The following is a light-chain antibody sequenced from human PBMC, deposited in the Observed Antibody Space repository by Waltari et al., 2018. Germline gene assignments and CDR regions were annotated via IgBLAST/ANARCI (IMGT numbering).Light chain of an antibody. CDR1: SSDLGDYNY. Sequence: QSALTQPPSASGSPGQSVTISCTETSSDLGDYNYVSWYQQHPDKAPKLVIYEVNKRPSGAPDRFSGSETGKTASLTVPGLQTEDEADYYCSSYAGRNSLHGIFGGGTKLTVL. CDR2: EVN. V-gene: IGLV2-8*01. CDR3: SSYAGRNSLHGI. J-gene: IGLJ2*01.